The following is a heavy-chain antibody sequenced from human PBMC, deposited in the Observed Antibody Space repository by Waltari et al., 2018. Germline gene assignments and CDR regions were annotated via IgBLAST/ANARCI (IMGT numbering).Heavy chain of an antibody. CDR2: LSYTGAT. D-gene: IGHD3-16*01. Sequence: QLQLQESGPGLVKPSETLSLTCSVSGVSITSNRHYWGWIRQPPGQGLEWIGTLSYTGATYSSPSLQSRVTISRDTSKNHLSLTLGSVTAADTAVYYCATCIGASVGTAAFDVWGQGTMVTVSS. CDR3: ATCIGASVGTAAFDV. CDR1: GVSITSNRHY. J-gene: IGHJ3*01. V-gene: IGHV4-39*02.